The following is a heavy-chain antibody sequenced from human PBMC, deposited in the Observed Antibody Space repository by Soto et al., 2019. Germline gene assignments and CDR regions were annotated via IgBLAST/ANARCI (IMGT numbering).Heavy chain of an antibody. Sequence: ASVKVSCKASGYTFTGYYMHWVRQAPGQGLEWMGWINPNSGGPNYAQKFQGWVTMTRDTSISTAYMELSRLRSDDTAVYYCARDRGGYASYLDYWGQGTLVTVSS. CDR2: INPNSGGP. CDR1: GYTFTGYY. CDR3: ARDRGGYASYLDY. J-gene: IGHJ4*02. V-gene: IGHV1-2*04. D-gene: IGHD5-12*01.